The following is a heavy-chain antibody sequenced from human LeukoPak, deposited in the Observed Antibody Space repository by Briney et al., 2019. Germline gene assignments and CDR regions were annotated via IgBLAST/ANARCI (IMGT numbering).Heavy chain of an antibody. CDR2: MNPNSGNT. V-gene: IGHV1-8*01. Sequence: GASVKVSCKASGYTFNNYDINWVRQAPGQGLEWMGWMNPNSGNTGYAQKFQGRVTLTRETFISTAYMELSNLRSEDTAVYYCARALKGNYYSGSGTYRWFAPWGQGTLVTVSS. CDR3: ARALKGNYYSGSGTYRWFAP. D-gene: IGHD3-10*01. J-gene: IGHJ5*02. CDR1: GYTFNNYD.